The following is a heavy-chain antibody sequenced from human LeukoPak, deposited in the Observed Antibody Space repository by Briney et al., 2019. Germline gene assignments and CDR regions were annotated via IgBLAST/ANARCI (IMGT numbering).Heavy chain of an antibody. CDR1: GYSFTTYW. J-gene: IGHJ4*02. CDR3: ARGGSGWFHNYDY. D-gene: IGHD6-19*01. Sequence: KFGESLKISCKGSGYSFTTYWIVWVRQLPGKGLEWMGIIYPGDSDTRYSPSFQGQVTISVDKSISTAFLQWSSLKASDTAVYYCARGGSGWFHNYDYWGQGTLVTVSS. CDR2: IYPGDSDT. V-gene: IGHV5-51*01.